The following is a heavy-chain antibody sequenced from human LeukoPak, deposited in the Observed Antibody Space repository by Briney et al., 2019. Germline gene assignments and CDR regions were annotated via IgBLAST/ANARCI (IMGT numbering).Heavy chain of an antibody. J-gene: IGHJ5*02. V-gene: IGHV4-4*07. CDR1: GGSISSYY. D-gene: IGHD2-15*01. CDR3: ARDPYCSGGSCYLNWFDP. Sequence: SETLSLTCTVSGGSISSYYWSWIRQPAGKGLEWIGRIYSSGSTNYNPSLKSRVTMSVDTSNNQFSLKLNSVTATDTAVYYCARDPYCSGGSCYLNWFDPWGQGTLATVSS. CDR2: IYSSGST.